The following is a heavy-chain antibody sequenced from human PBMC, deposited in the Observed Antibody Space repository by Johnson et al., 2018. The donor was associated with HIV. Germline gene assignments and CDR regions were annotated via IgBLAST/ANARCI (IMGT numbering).Heavy chain of an antibody. Sequence: QVQLVESGGDLVQPGGSLRLSCAASGFTFSDYYMSWIRQAPGKGLEWVSYISSSGSTIYYADSVKGRFTISRDNSKNTLYLQMNSLRAEDTAVYYCARDGEDSSGWDNFGAFDIWGQGTMVTVSS. J-gene: IGHJ3*02. CDR2: ISSSGSTI. CDR1: GFTFSDYY. V-gene: IGHV3-11*04. D-gene: IGHD6-19*01. CDR3: ARDGEDSSGWDNFGAFDI.